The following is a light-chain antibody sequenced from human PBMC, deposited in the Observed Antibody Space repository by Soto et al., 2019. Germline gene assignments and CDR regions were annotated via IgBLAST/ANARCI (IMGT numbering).Light chain of an antibody. Sequence: EIVMTQSPATLSVSPGERATLSCRASQSISSNLAWYQQKPGQAPRLLIYGASTRATGIPARFSGSGSGTEFTLTISSLQSEDLAVYYCQQYNKWPPFYTFGQGTKVDIK. J-gene: IGKJ2*01. CDR3: QQYNKWPPFYT. CDR2: GAS. CDR1: QSISSN. V-gene: IGKV3-15*01.